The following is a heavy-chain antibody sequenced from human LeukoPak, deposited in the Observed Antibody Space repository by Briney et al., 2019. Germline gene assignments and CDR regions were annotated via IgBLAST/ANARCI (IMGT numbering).Heavy chain of an antibody. J-gene: IGHJ4*02. CDR3: ARHQYYDFWSGYYPRYYFDY. CDR2: IYYSGST. V-gene: IGHV4-59*08. D-gene: IGHD3-3*01. Sequence: SETLSLTCTVSGGSISSHYWSWIRQPPGKGLEWIGYIYYSGSTNYNPSLKSRVTISVDTSKNQFSLKLSSVTAADTAVYYCARHQYYDFWSGYYPRYYFDYWGQGTLVTVSS. CDR1: GGSISSHY.